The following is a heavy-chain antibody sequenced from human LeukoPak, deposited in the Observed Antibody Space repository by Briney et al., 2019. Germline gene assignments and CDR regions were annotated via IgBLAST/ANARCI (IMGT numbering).Heavy chain of an antibody. Sequence: GGSLRLSCAASGFTFSSYAMSWVRQAPGKGLEWVSAISGSGGSTYYADSVKGRFTISRDNSKNTLYLQMNSLGAEDTAVYYCAKDLYYYDSSGNDYWGQGTLVTVSS. D-gene: IGHD3-22*01. CDR2: ISGSGGST. V-gene: IGHV3-23*01. CDR1: GFTFSSYA. CDR3: AKDLYYYDSSGNDY. J-gene: IGHJ4*02.